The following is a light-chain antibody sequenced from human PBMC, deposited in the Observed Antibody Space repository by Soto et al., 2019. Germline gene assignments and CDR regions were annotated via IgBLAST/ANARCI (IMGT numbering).Light chain of an antibody. CDR2: DAS. J-gene: IGKJ2*01. CDR3: QQRSNWPLYT. CDR1: QSVSNY. Sequence: EIVLTQSPATLSLSPGERATLSYRASQSVSNYLGWYQQKPGQAPRLLIYDASNRATGIPARFSGSGSGTDFTLTISRLEPEDFAVYYCQQRSNWPLYTFGQGTKLENK. V-gene: IGKV3-11*01.